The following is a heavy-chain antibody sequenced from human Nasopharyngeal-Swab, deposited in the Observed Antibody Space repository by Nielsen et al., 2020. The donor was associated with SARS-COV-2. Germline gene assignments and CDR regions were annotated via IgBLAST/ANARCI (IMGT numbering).Heavy chain of an antibody. V-gene: IGHV4-59*01. CDR3: ARVAPLSTMVRGVHYGMDV. J-gene: IGHJ6*02. CDR2: IYYSGST. D-gene: IGHD3-10*01. Sequence: WIRQPPGKGLERIGYIYYSGSTNYNPSLKSRVTISVDTSKNQFSLKLSSVTAADTAVYYCARVAPLSTMVRGVHYGMDVWGQGTTVTVSS.